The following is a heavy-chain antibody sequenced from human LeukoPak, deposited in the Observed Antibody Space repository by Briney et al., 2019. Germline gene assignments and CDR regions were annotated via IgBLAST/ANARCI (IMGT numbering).Heavy chain of an antibody. D-gene: IGHD2-21*02. CDR3: ARDLVYCGGDCYTHDAFDI. CDR2: INPNSGGT. CDR1: GYTFTGYY. J-gene: IGHJ3*02. V-gene: IGHV1-2*02. Sequence: ASVTVSCTASGYTFTGYYMHWVRQAPGQGLEWMGWINPNSGGTNYAQKFQGRVTMTRDTSISTAYMELSRLRSDDTAVYYCARDLVYCGGDCYTHDAFDIWGQGTMVTVSS.